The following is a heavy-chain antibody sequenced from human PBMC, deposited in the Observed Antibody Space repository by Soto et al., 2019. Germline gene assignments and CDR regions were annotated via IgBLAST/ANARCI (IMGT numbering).Heavy chain of an antibody. D-gene: IGHD3-3*01. CDR1: GSSISSSSYY. CDR2: MFYVGST. J-gene: IGHJ4*02. CDR3: ARLWATYLDFWADF. Sequence: PSETLSLTCTVSGSSISSSSYYWAWIRQPPGKGLEWIGSMFYVGSTYYNPSLKSRVTISIDTSKNQFSLKLSSVTAADTAVYYCARLWATYLDFWADFWGQGTLVTVSS. V-gene: IGHV4-39*01.